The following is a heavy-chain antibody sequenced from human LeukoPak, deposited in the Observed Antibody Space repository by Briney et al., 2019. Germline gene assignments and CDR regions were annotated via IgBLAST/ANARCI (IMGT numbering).Heavy chain of an antibody. CDR1: GFTVSGSY. CDR2: IYSGGST. CDR3: ARGVRGSLHIFDI. D-gene: IGHD2-21*01. V-gene: IGHV3-66*01. Sequence: PGGSLRLSCAVSGFTVSGSYMSWVRQGPGKGLEWVSLIYSGGSTYYADSVKGRFTISRDNSKNTLNLQMNSLRAEDTAVYYCARGVRGSLHIFDIWGRGTMVTVSS. J-gene: IGHJ3*02.